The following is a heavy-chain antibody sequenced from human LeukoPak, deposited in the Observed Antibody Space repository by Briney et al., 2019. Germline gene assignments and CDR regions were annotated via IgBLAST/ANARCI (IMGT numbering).Heavy chain of an antibody. V-gene: IGHV4-34*01. Sequence: SETLSLTCAVSGGSFSGYYWSWIRQPPGKGLEWIGEINHSGSTNYNPSLKSRVTISVDTSKNQFSRKLSSVTAADTAVYYCAGGGRYCSGCSCYWFDPWGQGTLVTVSS. CDR3: AGGGRYCSGCSCYWFDP. D-gene: IGHD2-15*01. CDR2: INHSGST. CDR1: GGSFSGYY. J-gene: IGHJ5*02.